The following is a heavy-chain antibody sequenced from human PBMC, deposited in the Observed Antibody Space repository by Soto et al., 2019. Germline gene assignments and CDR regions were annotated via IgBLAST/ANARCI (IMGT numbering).Heavy chain of an antibody. J-gene: IGHJ6*02. CDR1: GFTVSSNY. V-gene: IGHV3-66*01. CDR3: ARDSVQQLVDYGMDV. Sequence: GGSLRLSCAASGFTVSSNYMSWVRQAPGKGLEWVSVIYSGGSTYYADSVKGRFTISRDNSKNTLYLQMNSLRAEDTAVYYCARDSVQQLVDYGMDVWGQGITVTVSS. CDR2: IYSGGST. D-gene: IGHD6-13*01.